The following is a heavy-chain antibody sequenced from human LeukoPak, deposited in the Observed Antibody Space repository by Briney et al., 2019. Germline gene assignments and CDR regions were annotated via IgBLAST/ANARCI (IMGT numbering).Heavy chain of an antibody. V-gene: IGHV4-4*07. D-gene: IGHD6-6*01. J-gene: IGHJ3*02. CDR2: IYTSGST. CDR1: GGSFSNYY. CDR3: ARLYSSSSGRVLDI. Sequence: LETLSLTCNVSGGSFSNYYWNWIRQPAGKGLEWIGHIYTSGSTNYNPSLKSRVTMSVDTSKNQFSLKLRSVTAADTAVYYCARLYSSSSGRVLDIWGQGTMVTVSS.